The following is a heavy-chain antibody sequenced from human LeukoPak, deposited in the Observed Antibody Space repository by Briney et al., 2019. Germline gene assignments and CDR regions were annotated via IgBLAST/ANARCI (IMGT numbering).Heavy chain of an antibody. Sequence: GGSLRLSCAASGFTFSSYEMNWVRQAPGKGLEWVAFIRYDGSNKYYADSVKGRFTISRDNSKNTLYLQMNSLRAEDTAVYYCAKDLGYYDSSGGGLDYWGQGTLVTVSS. J-gene: IGHJ4*02. CDR3: AKDLGYYDSSGGGLDY. CDR1: GFTFSSYE. CDR2: IRYDGSNK. V-gene: IGHV3-30*02. D-gene: IGHD3-22*01.